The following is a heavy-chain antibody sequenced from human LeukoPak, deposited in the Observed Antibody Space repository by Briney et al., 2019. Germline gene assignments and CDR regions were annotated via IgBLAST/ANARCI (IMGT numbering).Heavy chain of an antibody. D-gene: IGHD1-26*01. CDR3: ARGLKWDYVETRLWNY. J-gene: IGHJ4*02. Sequence: SETLSLTCAVYGGSFSGYYWSWIRQPPGKGLEWIGEINHSGGTNYNPSLKSRVTISVDTSKQQFSLELSPVTAADTAVYYCARGLKWDYVETRLWNYWGQGTLVTVSS. CDR2: INHSGGT. CDR1: GGSFSGYY. V-gene: IGHV4-34*01.